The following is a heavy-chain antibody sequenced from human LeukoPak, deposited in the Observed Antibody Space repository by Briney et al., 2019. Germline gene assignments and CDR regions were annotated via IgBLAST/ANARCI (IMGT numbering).Heavy chain of an antibody. Sequence: GASVKVSCKASGYTFSNYGMNWVRQAPGQGLEWMGWINTYTGNPTYAQGFTGRFVFSLDTSVSTAYLQISSLQAEDTAIYYCARDLYHRMVLTVGDNWFDPWGQGTLVTVSS. J-gene: IGHJ5*02. V-gene: IGHV7-4-1*02. D-gene: IGHD3-16*01. CDR2: INTYTGNP. CDR1: GYTFSNYG. CDR3: ARDLYHRMVLTVGDNWFDP.